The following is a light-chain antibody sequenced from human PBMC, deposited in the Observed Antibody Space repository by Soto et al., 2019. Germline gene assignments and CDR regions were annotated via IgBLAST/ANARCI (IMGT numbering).Light chain of an antibody. J-gene: IGLJ2*01. V-gene: IGLV4-69*02. CDR3: QTWGTGIRI. CDR1: SGHSSYA. CDR2: INSDGSH. Sequence: QAVLTQSPSASASLGASVKLTCTLSSGHSSYAIAWHQQQPEKGPRYLIKINSDGSHSKGDGIPDRFSGSSSGAERYLTISSLQSEDEADYYCQTWGTGIRIFGGGTKLTVL.